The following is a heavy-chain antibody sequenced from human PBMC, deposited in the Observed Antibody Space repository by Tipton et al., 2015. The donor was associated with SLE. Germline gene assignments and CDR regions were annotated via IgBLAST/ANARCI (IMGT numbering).Heavy chain of an antibody. CDR3: ARDLNGIVY. J-gene: IGHJ4*02. V-gene: IGHV1-8*01. CDR1: GYTFTTYG. D-gene: IGHD1-20*01. Sequence: QSGAEVKKPGASVKVSCKASGYTFTTYGINWVRQATGQGLEWMGWMDPHSGNTDFAQRFLGRVTLTWDTSISTAYMELSSLRSDDTAVYYCARDLNGIVYWGQGTLVSVSS. CDR2: MDPHSGNT.